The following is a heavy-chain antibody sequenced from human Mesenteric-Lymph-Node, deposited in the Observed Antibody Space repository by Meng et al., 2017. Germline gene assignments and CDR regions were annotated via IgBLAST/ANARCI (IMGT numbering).Heavy chain of an antibody. CDR3: AKDIHRYDILTCYLCFDY. Sequence: GESLKISCAASGFTFSSYAMSWVRQAPGKGLEWVSAISGSGGSTYYADSVKGRFTISRDNSKNTLYLQMNSLRAEDTAVYYCAKDIHRYDILTCYLCFDYWGQGTLVTVSS. J-gene: IGHJ4*02. D-gene: IGHD3-9*01. CDR1: GFTFSSYA. V-gene: IGHV3-23*01. CDR2: ISGSGGST.